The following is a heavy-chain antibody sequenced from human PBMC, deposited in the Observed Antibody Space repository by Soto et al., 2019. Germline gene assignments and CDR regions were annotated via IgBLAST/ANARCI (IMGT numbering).Heavy chain of an antibody. V-gene: IGHV1-69*02. CDR1: GGTFSSYT. CDR3: ATQYCSGGSCYSAEYFQH. Sequence: SVKVSCKASGGTFSSYTISWVRQAPGQGLEWMGRIIPILGIANYAQKFQGRVTITADKSTSTAYMELSSLRSEDTAVYYCATQYCSGGSCYSAEYFQHWGQGTLVTVSS. D-gene: IGHD2-15*01. CDR2: IIPILGIA. J-gene: IGHJ1*01.